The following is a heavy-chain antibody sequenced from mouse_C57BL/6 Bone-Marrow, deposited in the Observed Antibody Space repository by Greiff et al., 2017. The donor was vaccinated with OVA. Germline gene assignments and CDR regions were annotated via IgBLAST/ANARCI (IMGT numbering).Heavy chain of an antibody. V-gene: IGHV1-81*01. D-gene: IGHD2-3*01. CDR1: GYTFTSSG. Sequence: VKLMESGAELARPGASVKLSCKASGYTFTSSGISWVKQRTGQGLEWIGAIYPRSGNTYYNEKFKGKATLTADKSSSTAYMELRSLTSEGSAVYFCARSSLYDYDAMDYWGQGTSVTVSS. J-gene: IGHJ4*01. CDR3: ARSSLYDYDAMDY. CDR2: IYPRSGNT.